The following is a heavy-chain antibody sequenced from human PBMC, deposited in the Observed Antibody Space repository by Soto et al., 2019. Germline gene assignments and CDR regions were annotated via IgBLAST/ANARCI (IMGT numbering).Heavy chain of an antibody. J-gene: IGHJ6*04. CDR3: ARDRGGRSGKDV. CDR1: GFTFRSYW. V-gene: IGHV3-7*01. Sequence: EVQLVESGGGLVQPGGSLRLSCAASGFTFRSYWMFWVRQAPGKGLEWVANIKEDGREKYYVDSVKGRFTISRDNAKNSLDLEMNSLRAEDTAVYYCARDRGGRSGKDVWGKGTTVTVSS. D-gene: IGHD1-1*01. CDR2: IKEDGREK.